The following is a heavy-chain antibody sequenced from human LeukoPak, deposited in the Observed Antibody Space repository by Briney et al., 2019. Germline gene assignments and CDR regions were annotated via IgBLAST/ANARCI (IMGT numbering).Heavy chain of an antibody. Sequence: SETLSLTCTVSGGSISSSSYYWGWIRQPPGKGLEWIGSIYYSGSTYYNPSLKSRVTISVDTSQNQFSLKLSSVTAADTAVYYCARPGYCSSTSCPIVYWGQGTLVTVSS. V-gene: IGHV4-39*01. CDR3: ARPGYCSSTSCPIVY. D-gene: IGHD2-2*01. CDR1: GGSISSSSYY. J-gene: IGHJ4*02. CDR2: IYYSGST.